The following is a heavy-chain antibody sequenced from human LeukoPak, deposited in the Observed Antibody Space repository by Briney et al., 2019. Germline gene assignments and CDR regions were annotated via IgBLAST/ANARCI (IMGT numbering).Heavy chain of an antibody. Sequence: SETLSLTCAVYGGSFSGYYWSWIRQPPGKGLEWIGEINHSGSTNYNPSLKSRVTISVDTSKNQFSLKLSSVTAADTAVYYCARESGAVAGTLDYWGQGTLVTVSS. CDR3: ARESGAVAGTLDY. CDR2: INHSGST. V-gene: IGHV4-34*01. CDR1: GGSFSGYY. J-gene: IGHJ4*02. D-gene: IGHD6-19*01.